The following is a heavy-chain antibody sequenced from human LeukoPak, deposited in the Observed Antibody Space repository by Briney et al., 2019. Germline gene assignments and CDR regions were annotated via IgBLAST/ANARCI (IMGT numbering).Heavy chain of an antibody. D-gene: IGHD6-19*01. CDR1: GFSFSSYE. V-gene: IGHV3-48*03. J-gene: IGHJ3*02. Sequence: GGSLRLSCAASGFSFSSYEMNWVRQAPGQGLEWVSYISASGTTIYYADSVKGRFTISRDNAEKSLYLQMNSLRAEDTAVYYCARDATTHTTGWYDDAFDIWGHGTMVTVSS. CDR3: ARDATTHTTGWYDDAFDI. CDR2: ISASGTTI.